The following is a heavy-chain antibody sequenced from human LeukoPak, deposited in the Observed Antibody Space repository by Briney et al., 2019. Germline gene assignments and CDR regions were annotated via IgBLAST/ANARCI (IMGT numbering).Heavy chain of an antibody. V-gene: IGHV1-2*02. D-gene: IGHD3-3*01. J-gene: IGHJ4*02. CDR1: GYTFTGYY. Sequence: ASVKVSCKASGYTFTGYYMHWARQAPGQGLEWMGWINPNSGGTNYAQKFQGRVTMTRDTSISTAYMELSRLRSDDTAVYYCARVDFWSGYFGGMDYWGQGTLVTVSS. CDR3: ARVDFWSGYFGGMDY. CDR2: INPNSGGT.